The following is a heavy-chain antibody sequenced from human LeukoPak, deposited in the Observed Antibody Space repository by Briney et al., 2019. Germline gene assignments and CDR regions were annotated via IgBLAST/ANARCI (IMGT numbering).Heavy chain of an antibody. V-gene: IGHV4-59*01. CDR3: ARVMYSSGWYGGKIFDY. CDR1: GGSFSSYY. CDR2: IYYSGST. Sequence: SETLSLTCTVSGGSFSSYYWSWIRQPPGKGLEWIGYIYYSGSTNYNPSLKCRVTISVDTSKNQFSLKLSSVTAADTAVYYCARVMYSSGWYGGKIFDYWGQGTLVTVSS. J-gene: IGHJ4*02. D-gene: IGHD6-19*01.